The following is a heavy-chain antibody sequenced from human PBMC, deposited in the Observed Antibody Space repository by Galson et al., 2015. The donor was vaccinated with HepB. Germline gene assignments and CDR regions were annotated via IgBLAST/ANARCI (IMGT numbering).Heavy chain of an antibody. Sequence: CAISGDSVSSNSAAWNWIRQSPSRGLEWLGRTYYRSKWYNDYAVSVKSRITINPDTSKNQFSLQLNSVTPEDTAVYYCAREGITMVRGVITHYGMDVWGQGTTVTVSS. CDR1: GDSVSSNSAA. V-gene: IGHV6-1*01. J-gene: IGHJ6*02. CDR2: TYYRSKWYN. CDR3: AREGITMVRGVITHYGMDV. D-gene: IGHD3-10*01.